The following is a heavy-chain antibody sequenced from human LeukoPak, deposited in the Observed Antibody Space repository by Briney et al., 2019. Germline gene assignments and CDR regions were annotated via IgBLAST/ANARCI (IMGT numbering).Heavy chain of an antibody. J-gene: IGHJ4*02. CDR2: IYHSGST. CDR1: GGSISSYY. Sequence: PSETLSLTCTVSGGSISSYYWSWIRQPPGKGLEWIGYIYHSGSTNYNPSLKSRVTISVDTSKNQFSLKLSSVTAADTAVYYCARDLRGYNWNFDYWGQGTLVTVSS. V-gene: IGHV4-59*01. D-gene: IGHD1-1*01. CDR3: ARDLRGYNWNFDY.